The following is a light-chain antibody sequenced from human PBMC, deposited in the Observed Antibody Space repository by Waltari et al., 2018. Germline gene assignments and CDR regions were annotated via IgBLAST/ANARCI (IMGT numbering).Light chain of an antibody. CDR2: AGS. Sequence: DIQMTQSPSSLSASVGDRVTITCRASKSISSYLNWYQQKPGKAHKLLIYAGSSLQSGVPSRFSGSGSGTDFTLTISSLQPEDFATYYCQQSYSTPLTFGGGTKVEIK. CDR3: QQSYSTPLT. J-gene: IGKJ4*01. CDR1: KSISSY. V-gene: IGKV1-39*01.